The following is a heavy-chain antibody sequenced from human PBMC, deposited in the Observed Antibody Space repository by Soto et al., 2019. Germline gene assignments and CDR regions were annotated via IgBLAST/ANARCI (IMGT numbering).Heavy chain of an antibody. Sequence: QVQLVQSGAEVKKPGASVKVSCKASGYTFTSYGISWVRQAPGQGLEWMGWISAYNGNTNYAQKLQGRVTMTTDTSXXTXYXXLRSLRSDDTAVYYCARVWSHSRYSGSYYGNWFDPWGQGTLVTVSS. CDR2: ISAYNGNT. J-gene: IGHJ5*02. CDR3: ARVWSHSRYSGSYYGNWFDP. D-gene: IGHD1-26*01. CDR1: GYTFTSYG. V-gene: IGHV1-18*01.